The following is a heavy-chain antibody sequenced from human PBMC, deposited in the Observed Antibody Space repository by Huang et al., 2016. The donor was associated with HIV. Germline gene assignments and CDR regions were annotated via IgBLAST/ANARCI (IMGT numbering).Heavy chain of an antibody. Sequence: QVQLQESGPGLVKPSETLSLTCTVSGGSITNYYWNWIRQSPGKGLEWIGYIHYSGSTVYKPSLKSRVAMFVDTAKNQFSLKLSSVTAADTAVYYCVNSGKYSYESFDYWGQGTLVTVSS. D-gene: IGHD5-18*01. CDR2: IHYSGST. CDR3: VNSGKYSYESFDY. V-gene: IGHV4-59*01. J-gene: IGHJ4*02. CDR1: GGSITNYY.